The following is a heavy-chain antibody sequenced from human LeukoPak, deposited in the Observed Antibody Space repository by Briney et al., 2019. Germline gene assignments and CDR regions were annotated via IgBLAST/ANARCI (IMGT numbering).Heavy chain of an antibody. V-gene: IGHV3-23*01. CDR1: GFTFSSYA. CDR2: ISDGAGST. D-gene: IGHD6-6*01. CDR3: AKRIEYSSSSAYFDF. Sequence: GGSLRLSCAASGFTFSSYAMSWVRQAPGQGLEWVSAISDGAGSTYYADSVKGRFTISRDNSKNTLYLQMSSLRADDTAVYYCAKRIEYSSSSAYFDFWGQGTLVTVSS. J-gene: IGHJ4*02.